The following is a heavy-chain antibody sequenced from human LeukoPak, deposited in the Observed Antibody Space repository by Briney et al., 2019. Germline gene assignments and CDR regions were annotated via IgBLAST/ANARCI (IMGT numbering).Heavy chain of an antibody. CDR2: IYYSGST. CDR1: GDSIRSSSYY. CDR3: ARLRYRNSFDI. V-gene: IGHV4-39*07. D-gene: IGHD2/OR15-2a*01. J-gene: IGHJ3*02. Sequence: SETLSLTCAVSGDSIRSSSYYWGWTRQPPGKGLEWIGNIYYSGSTYYNPSLTSQVTISVDTSKNQFSLKLSSVTAADTAVYYCARLRYRNSFDIWGQGTMVTVSS.